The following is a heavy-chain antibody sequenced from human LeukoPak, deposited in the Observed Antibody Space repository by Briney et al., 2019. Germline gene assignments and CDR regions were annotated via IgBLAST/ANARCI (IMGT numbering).Heavy chain of an antibody. D-gene: IGHD1-1*01. J-gene: IGHJ4*02. V-gene: IGHV4-59*01. CDR2: VYYSGTT. Sequence: ASETLSLTCSVSGGSITSSYWSWIRQPPGKGQEWLGYVYYSGTTNYNPSLKSRVSISVDSSKKQFSLKLSSVTAADVAVYYCARDSYNWVGLDFWGQGILVTVSS. CDR3: ARDSYNWVGLDF. CDR1: GGSITSSY.